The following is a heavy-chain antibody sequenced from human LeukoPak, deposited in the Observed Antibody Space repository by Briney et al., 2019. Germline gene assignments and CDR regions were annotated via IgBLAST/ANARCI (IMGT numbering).Heavy chain of an antibody. CDR1: GFTFSNHA. CDR3: AKQGFGC. J-gene: IGHJ4*02. CDR2: ISGSADNT. V-gene: IGHV3-23*01. Sequence: GGSLRLSCAASGFTFSNHAMSWVRQAPGEGLEWVSTISGSADNTNYAEAVKGRFTISRDNSKNTMYLQMNSLRAEDTAVYYCAKQGFGCWGQGTLVTVSS.